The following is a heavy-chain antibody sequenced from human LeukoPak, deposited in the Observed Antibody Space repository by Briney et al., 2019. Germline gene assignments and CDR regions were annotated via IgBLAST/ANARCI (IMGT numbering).Heavy chain of an antibody. CDR2: IYYSGST. Sequence: PSETLSLTCTVSGGSISSSSYYWGWIRQPPGKGLEWIGSIYYSGSTYYNPSLKSRVTISVDTSKNQFSLKLSSVTAADTAVYYCARGMRSGWLSWFDPWGQGTLVTVSS. J-gene: IGHJ5*02. D-gene: IGHD6-19*01. V-gene: IGHV4-39*07. CDR3: ARGMRSGWLSWFDP. CDR1: GGSISSSSYY.